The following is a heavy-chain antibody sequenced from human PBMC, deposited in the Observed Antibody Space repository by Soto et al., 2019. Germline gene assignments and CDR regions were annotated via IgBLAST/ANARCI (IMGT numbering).Heavy chain of an antibody. D-gene: IGHD6-13*01. CDR2: IWYDGSNK. CDR3: ARGFSQQLVLAY. V-gene: IGHV3-33*01. CDR1: GFTFSSYG. J-gene: IGHJ4*02. Sequence: PGGSLRLSCAASGFTFSSYGMHWVRQAPGKGLEWVAVIWYDGSNKYYADSVKGRFTISRDNSKNTLYLQMNSLRAEDTAVYYCARGFSQQLVLAYWGQGTLVTVSS.